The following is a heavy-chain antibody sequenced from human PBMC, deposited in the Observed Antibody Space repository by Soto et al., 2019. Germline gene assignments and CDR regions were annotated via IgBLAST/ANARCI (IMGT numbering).Heavy chain of an antibody. J-gene: IGHJ6*02. V-gene: IGHV3-33*01. CDR2: IWYNGGSE. D-gene: IGHD6-13*01. Sequence: QVQLVESGGGVVQPGRSLRLSCVASGFTFSSYGMHWVRQAPGKGLEWVAVIWYNGGSEYYADSVKGRFTISRDNSKNTLYLHMNSLRAEDTAVYYCARDQGASSWYRSYYGMDVWGQGTTVTVSS. CDR1: GFTFSSYG. CDR3: ARDQGASSWYRSYYGMDV.